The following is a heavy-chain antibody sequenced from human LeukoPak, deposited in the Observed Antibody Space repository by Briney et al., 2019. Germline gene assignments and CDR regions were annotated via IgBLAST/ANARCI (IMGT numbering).Heavy chain of an antibody. Sequence: PSETLSLTCTVSGGSISSYYWSWIRQPPGKGLEWIGYIYYSGSTNYNPSLKSRVTISVDTSKNQFSLKLSSVTAADTAVYYCARDLGPNLYYYYGMDVWGQGTSVTVSS. J-gene: IGHJ6*02. CDR2: IYYSGST. V-gene: IGHV4-59*01. CDR3: ARDLGPNLYYYYGMDV. CDR1: GGSISSYY.